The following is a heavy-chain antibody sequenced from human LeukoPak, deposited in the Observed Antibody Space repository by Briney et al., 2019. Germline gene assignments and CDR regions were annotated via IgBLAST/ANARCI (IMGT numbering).Heavy chain of an antibody. CDR1: GYTFTGYY. Sequence: ASVKVSCKASGYTFTGYYMHWVRQAPGQGLEWMGWINPNSGGTNYTQEFQGRVTMTRDTSISTAYMELSRLRSDDTAVYYCARGNPTYYYDSSGYYLGYWGQGTLVTVSS. CDR3: ARGNPTYYYDSSGYYLGY. V-gene: IGHV1-2*02. J-gene: IGHJ4*02. CDR2: INPNSGGT. D-gene: IGHD3-22*01.